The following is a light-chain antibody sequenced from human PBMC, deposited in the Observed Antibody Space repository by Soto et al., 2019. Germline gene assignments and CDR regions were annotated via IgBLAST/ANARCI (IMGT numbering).Light chain of an antibody. V-gene: IGKV3-20*01. CDR1: QSVSSSY. CDR2: GAS. Sequence: EIVLTQSPGTLSLSPGERATLSCRASQSVSSSYLAWYQQKPGQAPRLLIYGASSRATGIPDRFSGSGSGTDFTLTISRLEPEDFAVYYCQQYGSSLFCTFGQGTKLEIK. J-gene: IGKJ2*02. CDR3: QQYGSSLFCT.